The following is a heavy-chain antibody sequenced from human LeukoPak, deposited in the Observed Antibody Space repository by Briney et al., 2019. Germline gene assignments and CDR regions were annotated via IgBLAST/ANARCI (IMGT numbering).Heavy chain of an antibody. CDR2: INHSGST. Sequence: PSETLSLTCAVYGGSFSGYYWSWTRQPPGKGLEWIGEINHSGSTNYNPSLKSRVTISVDTSKNQFSLKLSSVTAADTAVYYCASGVVVVPAVANWFDPWGQGTLVTVSS. J-gene: IGHJ5*02. D-gene: IGHD2-2*01. CDR3: ASGVVVVPAVANWFDP. V-gene: IGHV4-34*01. CDR1: GGSFSGYY.